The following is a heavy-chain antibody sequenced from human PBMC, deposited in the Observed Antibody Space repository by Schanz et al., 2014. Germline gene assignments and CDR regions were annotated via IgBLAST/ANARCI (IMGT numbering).Heavy chain of an antibody. D-gene: IGHD2-8*02. CDR3: TRDRGALVTHNDALNL. CDR1: GFTFSYYN. CDR2: MYSDGST. J-gene: IGHJ3*01. V-gene: IGHV3-66*01. Sequence: EVQLVESGGGLVKPGGSLRLSCAASGFTFSYYNMNWVRQAPGKGLEWVSVMYSDGSTYYADSVKGRFTISRDNSKNTVYLQMDSLRSEDTAVYYCTRDRGALVTHNDALNLWGQGTMVSVSS.